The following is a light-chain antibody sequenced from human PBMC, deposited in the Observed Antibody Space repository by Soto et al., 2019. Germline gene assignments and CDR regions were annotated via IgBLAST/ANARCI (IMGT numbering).Light chain of an antibody. Sequence: DIVMPQPPDSLAVSLGARATINRKSSQSVLYSSNNKNYLAWYQQKPGQPPKLLIYWASTRESGVPDRFSGSGSGTDFTLTISSLQAEDVAVYYCQQYYSTPRTFGQGTKV. J-gene: IGKJ1*01. CDR3: QQYYSTPRT. V-gene: IGKV4-1*01. CDR2: WAS. CDR1: QSVLYSSNNKNY.